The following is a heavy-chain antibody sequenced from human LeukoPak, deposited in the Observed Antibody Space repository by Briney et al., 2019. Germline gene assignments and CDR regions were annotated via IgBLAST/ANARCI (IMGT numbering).Heavy chain of an antibody. CDR2: ISSSGGST. CDR3: GKEFSNSWLF. Sequence: GVSLRLSCADSGFTFSSYGMTWVRQAPGKGLEWVSSISSSGGSTYYADSVKGRFTISRDNSKKTVYLQMNSLRAEDTAVYYCGKEFSNSWLFWGQGTLVTVPS. V-gene: IGHV3-23*01. J-gene: IGHJ4*02. CDR1: GFTFSSYG. D-gene: IGHD6-13*01.